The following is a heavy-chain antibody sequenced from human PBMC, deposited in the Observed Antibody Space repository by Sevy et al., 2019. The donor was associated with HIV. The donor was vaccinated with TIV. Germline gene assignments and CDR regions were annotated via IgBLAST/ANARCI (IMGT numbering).Heavy chain of an antibody. J-gene: IGHJ6*02. V-gene: IGHV4-38-2*01. D-gene: IGHD3-22*01. CDR3: ARGEITYYYDSSGGGAGMDV. Sequence: SETLSLTCAVSGYSISSGYYWGWIRQPPGKGLEWIGSIYHSGSTYYNPSLKSRVTISVDTSKNQFSLKLSSVTAADTAVYYCARGEITYYYDSSGGGAGMDVWGQWTTVTVSS. CDR2: IYHSGST. CDR1: GYSISSGYY.